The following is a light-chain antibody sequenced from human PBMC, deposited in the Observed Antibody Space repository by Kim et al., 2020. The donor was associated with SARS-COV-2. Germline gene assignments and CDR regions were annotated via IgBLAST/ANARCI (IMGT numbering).Light chain of an antibody. CDR1: SSNIGAGYD. J-gene: IGLJ3*02. Sequence: RVTICCTGSSSNIGAGYDDHWYQQLPGTAPKLLIYGNSNRPSGVPDRFSGSKSGTSASLAITGLQAEDEADYYCQSYDSSLSGWVFGGGTQLTVL. CDR2: GNS. CDR3: QSYDSSLSGWV. V-gene: IGLV1-40*01.